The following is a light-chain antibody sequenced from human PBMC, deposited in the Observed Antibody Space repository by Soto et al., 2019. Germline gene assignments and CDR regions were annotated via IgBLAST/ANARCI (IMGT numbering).Light chain of an antibody. J-gene: IGKJ1*01. V-gene: IGKV3D-15*01. CDR1: QSVTTR. CDR3: QQYNKWPQT. CDR2: GAS. Sequence: IVLTQSPGTLSLSPGEGVTVSCRASQSVTTRLAWYQHKPGQAPTLPMSGASNRASGVPVRFSGSGSGAEFTLTISSLQSEDFAVYYCQQYNKWPQTFGQGTKVDI.